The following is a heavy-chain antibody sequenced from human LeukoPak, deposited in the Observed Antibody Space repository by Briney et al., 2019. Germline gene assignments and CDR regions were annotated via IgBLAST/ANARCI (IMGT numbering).Heavy chain of an antibody. CDR2: INPSGGST. D-gene: IGHD3-22*01. CDR3: ARNLFASYDSSGYYSAFDI. Sequence: ASVKVSCKASGYTFTSYGISWVRQAPGQWLEWMGVINPSGGSTSYAQKFQGRVTMARDTSTSTVYMELSSLRSEDTAVYYCARNLFASYDSSGYYSAFDIWGQGTMVTVSS. CDR1: GYTFTSYG. J-gene: IGHJ3*02. V-gene: IGHV1-46*01.